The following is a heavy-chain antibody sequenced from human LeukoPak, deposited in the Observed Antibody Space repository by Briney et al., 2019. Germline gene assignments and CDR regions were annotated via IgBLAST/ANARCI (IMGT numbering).Heavy chain of an antibody. J-gene: IGHJ6*03. CDR3: ARQYGSGSYYYYYYYMDV. CDR1: GYTFIGYY. CDR2: INPNSGGT. D-gene: IGHD3-10*01. Sequence: ASVKVSCKASGYTFIGYYMYWVRQAPGQGLEWMGWINPNSGGTNYAQKFQGRVTMTRDTSISTVYMELSRLTSDDTAVYYCARQYGSGSYYYYYYYMDVWGKGTTVTVSS. V-gene: IGHV1-2*02.